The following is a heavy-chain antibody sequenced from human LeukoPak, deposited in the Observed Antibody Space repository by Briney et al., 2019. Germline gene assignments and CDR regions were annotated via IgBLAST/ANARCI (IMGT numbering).Heavy chain of an antibody. Sequence: PSETLSLTCAVYGGSFSGYYWTWIRQAPGKGLEWVSSISSSSSYIFYADSVKGRFTISRDNAKNSLYLQMNSLRAEDTALYYCARDRGFGVVIGVPFDYWGQGTLVTVSS. V-gene: IGHV3-21*04. CDR1: GGSFSGYY. CDR2: ISSSSSYI. J-gene: IGHJ4*02. D-gene: IGHD3-3*01. CDR3: ARDRGFGVVIGVPFDY.